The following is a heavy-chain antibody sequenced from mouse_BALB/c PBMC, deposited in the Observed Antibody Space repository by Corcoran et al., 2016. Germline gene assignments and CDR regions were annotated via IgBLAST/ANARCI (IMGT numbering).Heavy chain of an antibody. CDR1: GYSFTDYI. J-gene: IGHJ2*01. V-gene: IGHV1-39*01. CDR3: ARSYGNHGYFDY. Sequence: EIQLQQTGPELVKPGASVKISCKASGYSFTDYIMLWVKQSHGKSLEWIGNINPYYGSTSYNLKFKGKATLTVDKSSSTAYMQLNSLTSEDSAVYYCARSYGNHGYFDYWGQGTTLTVSS. CDR2: INPYYGST. D-gene: IGHD2-1*01.